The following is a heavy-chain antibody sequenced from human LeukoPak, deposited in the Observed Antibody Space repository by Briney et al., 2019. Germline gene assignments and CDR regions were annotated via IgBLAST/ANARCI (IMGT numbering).Heavy chain of an antibody. D-gene: IGHD5-18*01. CDR3: ARGGGYSYGPNHFNY. CDR2: INHSGST. V-gene: IGHV4-34*01. CDR1: GGSFSGYY. Sequence: SETLSLTCAVYGGSFSGYYWSWIRQPPGKGLEWIGEINHSGSTNYNPSLKSRVTISVDTSKNQFSLKLSSVTAADTAVYYCARGGGYSYGPNHFNYWGQGTVVTVSS. J-gene: IGHJ4*02.